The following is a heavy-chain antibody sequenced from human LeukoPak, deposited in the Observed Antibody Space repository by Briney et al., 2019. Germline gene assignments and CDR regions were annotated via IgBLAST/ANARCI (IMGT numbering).Heavy chain of an antibody. CDR3: ARGYYYDSSGFPSPYYFDY. D-gene: IGHD3-22*01. V-gene: IGHV1-69*13. CDR2: IIPIFGTA. CDR1: GGTFSSYA. Sequence: GASVKVSCKASGGTFSSYAISWVRQAPGQGLEWMGGIIPIFGTANYAQKFQGRVTITADESTSTAYMELSSLRLEDTAVNYCARGYYYDSSGFPSPYYFDYWGQGTLVTVSS. J-gene: IGHJ4*02.